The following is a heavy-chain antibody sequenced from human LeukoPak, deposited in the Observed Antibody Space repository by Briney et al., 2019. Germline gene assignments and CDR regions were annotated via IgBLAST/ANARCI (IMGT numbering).Heavy chain of an antibody. CDR2: INPNSGGT. CDR3: ARYIGGPYSSLDY. J-gene: IGHJ4*02. Sequence: VRVSCKASGYTFTGYYMHWVRQAPGQGLEWMGRINPNSGGTNYAQKFQGRVTMTRDTSISTAYMELSRLRSDDTAVYYCARYIGGPYSSLDYWGQGTLVTVSS. D-gene: IGHD6-19*01. V-gene: IGHV1-2*06. CDR1: GYTFTGYY.